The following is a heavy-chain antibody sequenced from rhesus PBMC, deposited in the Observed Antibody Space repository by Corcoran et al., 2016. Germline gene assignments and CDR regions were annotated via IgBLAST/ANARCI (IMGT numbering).Heavy chain of an antibody. CDR1: GYSISSGYG. V-gene: IGHV4-127*01. CDR2: IGGSGGGT. Sequence: QVQLQESGPGLVKPSETLSLTCAVSGYSISSGYGWSWIRQPPGKGLEWIGYIGGSGGGTNYNPSLKNRVTISIDTSKNQFSLKLSSVTAADTAVYYCARVGEYSNYFDYWGQGVLVTVSS. D-gene: IGHD4-23*01. J-gene: IGHJ4*01. CDR3: ARVGEYSNYFDY.